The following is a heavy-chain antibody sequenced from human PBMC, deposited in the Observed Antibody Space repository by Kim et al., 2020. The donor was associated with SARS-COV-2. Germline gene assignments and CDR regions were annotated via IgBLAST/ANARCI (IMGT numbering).Heavy chain of an antibody. CDR2: VSGSGGNT. CDR1: GFTFSIYA. J-gene: IGHJ4*02. V-gene: IGHV3-23*01. D-gene: IGHD3-16*01. CDR3: PKAVRSDDDY. Sequence: GGSLRLSCAASGFTFSIYAMSWVRQAPGKGLEWVAVVSGSGGNTYYADSVKGRFTISRDNSRNTVYLQMNSLRVEDTAEYYCPKAVRSDDDYLGQGTPVT.